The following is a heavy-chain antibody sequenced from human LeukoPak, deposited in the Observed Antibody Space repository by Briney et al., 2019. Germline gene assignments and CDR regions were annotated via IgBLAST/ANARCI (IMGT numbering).Heavy chain of an antibody. J-gene: IGHJ5*02. Sequence: ASVKVPCKASGYTFTSYGISWVRQAPGQGLEWMGWISAYNGNTNHAQKLQGRVTMTTDTSTSTAYMELRSLGSDDTAVYYCARSTMVRGAHYWFDPWGQGTLVTVSS. D-gene: IGHD3-10*01. CDR1: GYTFTSYG. CDR2: ISAYNGNT. V-gene: IGHV1-18*01. CDR3: ARSTMVRGAHYWFDP.